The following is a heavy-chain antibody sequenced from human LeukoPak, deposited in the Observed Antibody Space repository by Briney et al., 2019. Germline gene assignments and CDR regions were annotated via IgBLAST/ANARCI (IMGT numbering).Heavy chain of an antibody. CDR3: ARRAPFSNWFDP. D-gene: IGHD2-2*01. V-gene: IGHV4-31*03. Sequence: NPSETLSLTCTVSGASITNDDYYWSWIRQHPGKGLEWIVYIYFSGSTYYNSTLKSRASVSVDTSKSQFSLRLTSVTAADTAVYYCARRAPFSNWFDPWGQGTLVIVSS. CDR1: GASITNDDYY. CDR2: IYFSGST. J-gene: IGHJ5*02.